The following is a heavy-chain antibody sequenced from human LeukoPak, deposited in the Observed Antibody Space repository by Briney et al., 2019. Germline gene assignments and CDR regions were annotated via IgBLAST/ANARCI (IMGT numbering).Heavy chain of an antibody. Sequence: SETLSLTCTVSGGSISSSSYYWGWIRQPPGKGLEWIGSIFYSGSTFYNPSLKSRVTISVGTSKNQFSLKLSSVTAADTAVFYCARQGSYSYGSGTYYNGHFDYWAQGILVTVSS. CDR2: IFYSGST. CDR1: GGSISSSSYY. D-gene: IGHD3-10*01. J-gene: IGHJ4*02. CDR3: ARQGSYSYGSGTYYNGHFDY. V-gene: IGHV4-39*01.